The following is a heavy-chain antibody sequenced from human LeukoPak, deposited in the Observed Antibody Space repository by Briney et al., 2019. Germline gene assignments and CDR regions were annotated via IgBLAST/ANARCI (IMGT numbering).Heavy chain of an antibody. J-gene: IGHJ4*02. Sequence: GGSLRLSCAASGFTFSSYAMSWVRQAPGKGLEWVSAISGSGGSTYYADSVKGRFTISRDNSKNTLYPQMNSLRAEDTAVYYCAKDQKWELLPFDYWGQGTLVTVSS. V-gene: IGHV3-23*01. D-gene: IGHD1-26*01. CDR1: GFTFSSYA. CDR3: AKDQKWELLPFDY. CDR2: ISGSGGST.